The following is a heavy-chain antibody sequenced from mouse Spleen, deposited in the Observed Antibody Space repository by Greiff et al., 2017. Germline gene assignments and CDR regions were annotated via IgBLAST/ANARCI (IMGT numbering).Heavy chain of an antibody. D-gene: IGHD2-2*01. CDR2: IDPENGDT. V-gene: IGHV14-4*01. Sequence: VQLQQSGAELVRPGASVKLSCTASGFNITDDYMHWVKQRPEQGLEWIGWIDPENGDTEYASKFQGKATITADTSSNTAYLQLSSLTSEDTAVYYCTTSNGFPWFAYWGQGTLVTVSA. J-gene: IGHJ3*01. CDR1: GFNITDDY. CDR3: TTSNGFPWFAY.